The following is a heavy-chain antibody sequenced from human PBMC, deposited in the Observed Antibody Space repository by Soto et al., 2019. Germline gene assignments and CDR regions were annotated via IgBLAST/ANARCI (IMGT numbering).Heavy chain of an antibody. CDR2: MYNTGST. J-gene: IGHJ6*02. CDR3: ANIRVVVKNFYNFYPMDV. V-gene: IGHV4-59*11. Sequence: SETLSLTCTVSCGSISGHYWSWIRQPPGKGLEWIGYMYNTGSTVYNPSFKSRVTISVDTSKNQFSLKLNSVTAADTAVYYCANIRVVVKNFYNFYPMDVWGQGTAVTVSS. CDR1: CGSISGHY. D-gene: IGHD3-22*01.